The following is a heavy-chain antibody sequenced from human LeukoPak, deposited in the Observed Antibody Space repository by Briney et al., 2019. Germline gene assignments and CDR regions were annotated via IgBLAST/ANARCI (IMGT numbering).Heavy chain of an antibody. CDR3: AKLLGWELDY. CDR2: ISYDGSNK. D-gene: IGHD1-26*01. CDR1: GFTFSSYG. Sequence: GGSLRLSCAASGFTFSSYGMHWVRQAPGKGLEWVAVISYDGSNKYYADSVKGRFTISRDNSKNTLYLQMNSLRAEDTAVYYCAKLLGWELDYWGQGTLVTVSS. J-gene: IGHJ4*02. V-gene: IGHV3-30*18.